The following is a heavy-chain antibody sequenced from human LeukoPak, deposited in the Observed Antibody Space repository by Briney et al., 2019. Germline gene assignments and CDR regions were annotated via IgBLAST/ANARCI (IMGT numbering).Heavy chain of an antibody. D-gene: IGHD3-10*01. CDR3: ARDREMVRGIIRSTFDF. CDR1: GFTFSSYA. CDR2: ISGSGGST. V-gene: IGHV3-23*01. J-gene: IGHJ4*02. Sequence: GGSLRLSCAASGFTFSSYAMSWVRQAPGKGLEWVSAISGSGGSTYYADSVKGRFTISRDNSKNTLYLQMNSLRAEDTAVYYCARDREMVRGIIRSTFDFWGQGTLVTVSS.